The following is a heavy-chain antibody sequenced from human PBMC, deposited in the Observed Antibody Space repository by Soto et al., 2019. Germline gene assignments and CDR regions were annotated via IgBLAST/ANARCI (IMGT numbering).Heavy chain of an antibody. V-gene: IGHV1-18*01. D-gene: IGHD6-19*01. Sequence: ASVKVSCKASGYTFTSYGISWVRQAPGQGLEWMGWISAYNGNTNYAQKLQGRVTMTTDTSTSTAYMELRSLRSDDTAVYYCARADSSGWFAGRRDFDYWGQGTLVTVSS. CDR2: ISAYNGNT. CDR1: GYTFTSYG. J-gene: IGHJ4*02. CDR3: ARADSSGWFAGRRDFDY.